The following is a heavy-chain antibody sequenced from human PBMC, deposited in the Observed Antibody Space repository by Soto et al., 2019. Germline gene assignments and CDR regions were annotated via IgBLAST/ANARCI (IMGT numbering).Heavy chain of an antibody. J-gene: IGHJ4*02. D-gene: IGHD6-19*01. Sequence: GSLRLSCAASGFTFSSYAMSWVRQAPGKGLEWVSAISGSGGSTHYADSVKGRFTISRDNSKNTLYLQMNSLRAEDTAVYYCAKDPHSSGVWDRYDYWGQGTLVTVSS. CDR1: GFTFSSYA. CDR2: ISGSGGST. V-gene: IGHV3-23*01. CDR3: AKDPHSSGVWDRYDY.